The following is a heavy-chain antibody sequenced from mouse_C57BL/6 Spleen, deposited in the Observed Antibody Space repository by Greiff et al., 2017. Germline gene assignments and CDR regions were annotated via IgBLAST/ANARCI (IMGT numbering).Heavy chain of an antibody. Sequence: EVKLVESVAELVRPGASVKLSCTASGFNIKNTYMHWVKQRPEQGLEWIGRIDPANGNTKYAPKFQGKATITADTSSNTAYLQLSSLTSEDTAIYYCARGITTVGGYFDVWGTGTTVTVSS. CDR3: ARGITTVGGYFDV. CDR1: GFNIKNTY. V-gene: IGHV14-3*01. J-gene: IGHJ1*03. D-gene: IGHD1-1*01. CDR2: IDPANGNT.